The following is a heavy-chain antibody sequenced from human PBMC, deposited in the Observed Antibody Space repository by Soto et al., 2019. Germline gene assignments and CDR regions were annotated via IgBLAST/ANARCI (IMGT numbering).Heavy chain of an antibody. Sequence: ASVKVSCKASGYTFTSYDINWVRQATGQGLEWMGWMNPNSGNTGYAQKFQGRVTMTRNASISTAYMELSSLRSEDMAVYYCARAREYSSSSFDYWGQGTLVTVSS. D-gene: IGHD6-6*01. CDR3: ARAREYSSSSFDY. CDR2: MNPNSGNT. J-gene: IGHJ4*02. V-gene: IGHV1-8*01. CDR1: GYTFTSYD.